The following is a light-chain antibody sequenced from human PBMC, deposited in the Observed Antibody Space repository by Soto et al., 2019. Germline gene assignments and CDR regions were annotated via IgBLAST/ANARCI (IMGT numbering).Light chain of an antibody. J-gene: IGKJ1*01. V-gene: IGKV3-15*01. CDR3: QQYNNWPRT. CDR2: GAS. Sequence: MTQSPATLSVSPGERATLSCXXXQSVSSNLAWYQQQPGQAPRLLIYGASTRATGIPARFSGSGSGTEFTLTISSLQSEDFAVYYCQQYNNWPRTFGQGTKVEIK. CDR1: QSVSSN.